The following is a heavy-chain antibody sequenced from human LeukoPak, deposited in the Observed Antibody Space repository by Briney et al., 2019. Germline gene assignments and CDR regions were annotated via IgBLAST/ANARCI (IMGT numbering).Heavy chain of an antibody. D-gene: IGHD2-15*01. Sequence: SETLSLTCTVSGGSISNSDYYWGWIRQPPGKGLEWIGSIYYSGSTYSNPSLQSRVTISVDTSKNQFSLKLNSVTAADTAVYYCASFYCSGGSCYQYYSYYYMDVWGKGTTVTISS. CDR2: IYYSGST. J-gene: IGHJ6*03. V-gene: IGHV4-39*01. CDR3: ASFYCSGGSCYQYYSYYYMDV. CDR1: GGSISNSDYY.